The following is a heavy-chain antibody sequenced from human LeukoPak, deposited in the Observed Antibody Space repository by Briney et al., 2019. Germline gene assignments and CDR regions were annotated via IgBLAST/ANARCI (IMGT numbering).Heavy chain of an antibody. CDR1: GFSFSSYT. Sequence: GGSLRLSCAASGFSFSSYTMNCARQAPGKGLEWLSFISGRGNTIYYADSVKGRFTISRDNAKDSLFLQMNSLRDEDTAVYYCARDAYYSDTSGYYQDYWGQGTLVTVSS. D-gene: IGHD3-22*01. V-gene: IGHV3-48*02. CDR3: ARDAYYSDTSGYYQDY. J-gene: IGHJ4*02. CDR2: ISGRGNTI.